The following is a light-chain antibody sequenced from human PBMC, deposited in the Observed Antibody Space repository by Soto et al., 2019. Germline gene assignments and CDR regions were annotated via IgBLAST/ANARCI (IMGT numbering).Light chain of an antibody. J-gene: IGLJ2*01. CDR1: SSDVGVYNY. Sequence: QAVVTQPRSVSGSPGQSVTISCTGTSSDVGVYNYVSWYQQHPGKAPKLMICDVSKRPSGVPDRFSGSKSGNTASLTISGLQAEDEADYYCSSYTSSATLLFGGGTKLTVL. CDR2: DVS. CDR3: SSYTSSATLL. V-gene: IGLV2-11*01.